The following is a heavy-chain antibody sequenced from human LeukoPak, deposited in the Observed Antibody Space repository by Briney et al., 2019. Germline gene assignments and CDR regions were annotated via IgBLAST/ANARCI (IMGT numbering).Heavy chain of an antibody. J-gene: IGHJ5*02. CDR2: IYYSGST. D-gene: IGHD5-18*01. Sequence: SETLSLTCTVSGGSISSYYWSWIRQPPGKGLEWIGNIYYSGSTNYNPSLKSRVTISVDTSKNQFSLKLASVTAADTAIYYCAKGAGGFSYYNWFDPWGQGTLVTVSS. CDR3: AKGAGGFSYYNWFDP. V-gene: IGHV4-59*12. CDR1: GGSISSYY.